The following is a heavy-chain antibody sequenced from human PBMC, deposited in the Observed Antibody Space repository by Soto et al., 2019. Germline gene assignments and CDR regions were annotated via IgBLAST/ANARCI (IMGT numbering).Heavy chain of an antibody. D-gene: IGHD5-12*01. J-gene: IGHJ4*02. Sequence: QVQLQQWGAGLLKPSETLSLNCAVNGGSLSGYYWSWIRQPPGKGLEWIGEIKDGGRTNYSPSLKSRATISSDTSNNQCALRLYSVPAADTGVYYCARGQEGVVATHWDQGTLVTVSS. V-gene: IGHV4-34*01. CDR3: ARGQEGVVATH. CDR2: IKDGGRT. CDR1: GGSLSGYY.